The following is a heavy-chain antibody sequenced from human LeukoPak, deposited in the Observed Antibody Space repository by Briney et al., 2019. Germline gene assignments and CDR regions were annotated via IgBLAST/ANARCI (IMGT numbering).Heavy chain of an antibody. Sequence: GRSLRLSCAASGFTFSSYAMHWVRQAPGKGLEWVAVISYDGSNKYYADSVKGRFTISRDNSKNTLYLQMNSLRVEDTAVYYCAKPGRIAVGGRYYYYYMDVWGKGTTVTVSS. V-gene: IGHV3-30*04. CDR3: AKPGRIAVGGRYYYYYMDV. CDR1: GFTFSSYA. J-gene: IGHJ6*03. CDR2: ISYDGSNK. D-gene: IGHD6-19*01.